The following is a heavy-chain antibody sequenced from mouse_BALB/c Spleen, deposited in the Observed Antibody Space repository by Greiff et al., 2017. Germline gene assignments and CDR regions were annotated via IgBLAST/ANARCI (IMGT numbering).Heavy chain of an antibody. CDR1: GFTFSSYA. V-gene: IGHV5-6-5*01. CDR2: ISSGGST. CDR3: ASLLRYGAMDY. D-gene: IGHD1-1*01. J-gene: IGHJ4*01. Sequence: DVQLVESGGGLVKPGGSLKLSCAASGFTFSSYAMSWVRQTPEKRLEWVASISSGGSTYYPDSVKGRFTISRDNARNILYLQMSSLRSEDTAMYYCASLLRYGAMDYWGQGTSVTVSS.